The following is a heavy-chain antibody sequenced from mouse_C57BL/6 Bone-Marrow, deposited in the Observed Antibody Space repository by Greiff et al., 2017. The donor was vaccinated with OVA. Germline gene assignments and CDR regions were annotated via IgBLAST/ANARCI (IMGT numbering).Heavy chain of an antibody. CDR2: ISNGGGST. V-gene: IGHV5-12*01. J-gene: IGHJ2*01. Sequence: DVKLVESGGGLVQPGGSLKLSCAASGFTFSDYYMYWVRQTPEKRLEWVAYISNGGGSTYYPDTVKGRFTISRDNAKNTLYLQMSRLKSEDTAMYYCARQELWGYFDYWGQGTTLTVSS. CDR1: GFTFSDYY. D-gene: IGHD4-1*01. CDR3: ARQELWGYFDY.